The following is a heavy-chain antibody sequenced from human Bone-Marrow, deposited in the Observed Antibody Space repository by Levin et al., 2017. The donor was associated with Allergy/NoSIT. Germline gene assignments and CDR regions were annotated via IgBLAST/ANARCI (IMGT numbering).Heavy chain of an antibody. V-gene: IGHV1-69*01. CDR2: IIPSFGTP. J-gene: IGHJ4*02. Sequence: PGGSLRLSCKSSGGTFRNHAFSWVRQAPGQGLEWMGGIIPSFGTPTYAQRFLGRVTITADESTSTAYMELSSLRSDDTAVYYCASRVAADSYLVNLDYWGQGTLVTVSS. D-gene: IGHD2-21*02. CDR1: GGTFRNHA. CDR3: ASRVAADSYLVNLDY.